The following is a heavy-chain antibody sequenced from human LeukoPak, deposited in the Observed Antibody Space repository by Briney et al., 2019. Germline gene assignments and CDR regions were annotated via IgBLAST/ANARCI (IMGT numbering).Heavy chain of an antibody. CDR3: ARADKDGYGFFGFDY. V-gene: IGHV3-20*04. J-gene: IGHJ4*02. CDR1: GFAFDDYG. Sequence: GGSLRLSCAASGFAFDDYGMSWVRQAPGKGLEWVSGINWNGGSIGYADSVKGRFTISRGNAKNSLCLQINSLRAEDTALYYCARADKDGYGFFGFDYWGQGTLVTVSS. D-gene: IGHD5-18*01. CDR2: INWNGGSI.